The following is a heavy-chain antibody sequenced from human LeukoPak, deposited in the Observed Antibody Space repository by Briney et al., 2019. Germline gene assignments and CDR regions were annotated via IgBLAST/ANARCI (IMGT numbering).Heavy chain of an antibody. CDR1: GFTFSNYW. J-gene: IGHJ4*02. V-gene: IGHV3-7*01. CDR3: ARDPTIFGVVIVPDY. Sequence: PGGSLRLSCAASGFTFSNYWMSWVRQAPGKGLEWVANIKQDGSEKYYADSVEGRFTISRDNAKNSLYLQMNSLRAEDTAVYYCARDPTIFGVVIVPDYWGQGTLVTVSS. D-gene: IGHD3-3*01. CDR2: IKQDGSEK.